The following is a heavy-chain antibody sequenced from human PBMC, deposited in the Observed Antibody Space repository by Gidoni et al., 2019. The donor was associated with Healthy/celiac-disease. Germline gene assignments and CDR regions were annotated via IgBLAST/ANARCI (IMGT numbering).Heavy chain of an antibody. V-gene: IGHV3-23*04. CDR3: AKKKGSSGYYLYYFDY. CDR1: GFPFSSYA. D-gene: IGHD3-22*01. CDR2: ISGSGGST. Sequence: EVQLVESGGGLVQPGGSLSLSCAASGFPFSSYAMSWVRQAPGKGLEWVSAISGSGGSTYYADSVKGRFTISRDNSKNTLYLQMNSLRAEDTAVYYCAKKKGSSGYYLYYFDYWGQGTLVTVSS. J-gene: IGHJ4*02.